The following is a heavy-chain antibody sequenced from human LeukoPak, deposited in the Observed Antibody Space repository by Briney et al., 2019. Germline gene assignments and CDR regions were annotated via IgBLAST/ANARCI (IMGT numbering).Heavy chain of an antibody. V-gene: IGHV1-18*01. Sequence: GASVKVSCKASGYTFTSYGISWVRQAPGQGLEWMGWIGAYNGNTNYAQKLQGRVTMTTDTSTSTAYMELRSLRSDDTAVYYCARCYYDSSGYFSFDSPFDYWGQGTLVTVSS. CDR1: GYTFTSYG. D-gene: IGHD3-22*01. J-gene: IGHJ4*02. CDR2: IGAYNGNT. CDR3: ARCYYDSSGYFSFDSPFDY.